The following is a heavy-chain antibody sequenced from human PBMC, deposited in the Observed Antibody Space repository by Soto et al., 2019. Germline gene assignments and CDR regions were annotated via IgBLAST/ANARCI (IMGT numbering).Heavy chain of an antibody. D-gene: IGHD1-1*01. CDR1: GFTFSSYW. J-gene: IGHJ4*02. Sequence: GGSLRLSCAASGFTFSSYWMSWVRQAPGKGLEWVANIKQDGSEKYYVDSVKGRFTISRDNAKNSLYLQMNSLRAEDTAVYYCARDKEEGNDPTQLDYWGQGTLVTVSS. CDR3: ARDKEEGNDPTQLDY. V-gene: IGHV3-7*01. CDR2: IKQDGSEK.